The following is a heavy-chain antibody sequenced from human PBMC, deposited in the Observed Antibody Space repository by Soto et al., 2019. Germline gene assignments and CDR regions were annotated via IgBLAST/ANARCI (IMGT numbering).Heavy chain of an antibody. Sequence: ASVKVSCKASGYTFTSYDINWVRQATGQGLEWMGWMNPNSGNTGYAQKFQGRVTMTRNTSISTAYMELSSLRSEDTAVYYCARTGYSSSWQPELQLDPWGQGTLVTVSS. CDR1: GYTFTSYD. CDR3: ARTGYSSSWQPELQLDP. D-gene: IGHD6-13*01. J-gene: IGHJ5*02. CDR2: MNPNSGNT. V-gene: IGHV1-8*01.